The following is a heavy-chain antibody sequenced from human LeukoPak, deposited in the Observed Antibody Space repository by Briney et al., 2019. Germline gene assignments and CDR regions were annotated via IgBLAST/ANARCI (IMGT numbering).Heavy chain of an antibody. Sequence: GGSLRLSCAASGSTVSSNYMSWVRQAPGKGLEWVSVIYSGGSTYYADSVKGRFTISRDNSKNTLYLQMNSLRAEDTAVYYCAREAITATGPFDYWGQGTLVTVSS. D-gene: IGHD6-25*01. CDR1: GSTVSSNY. J-gene: IGHJ4*02. V-gene: IGHV3-66*02. CDR2: IYSGGST. CDR3: AREAITATGPFDY.